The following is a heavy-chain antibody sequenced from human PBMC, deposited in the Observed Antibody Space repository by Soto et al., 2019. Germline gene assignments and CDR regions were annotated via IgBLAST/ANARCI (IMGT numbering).Heavy chain of an antibody. CDR3: ARDPDTSGYYVFDY. Sequence: GGSLRLSCAASGFTFGSYAMHWVRQAPGKGLEWVAVMSYDGSNRFYADSVKGRFTISRDNYKNTLYLQMNSLRVDDTAVYYCARDPDTSGYYVFDYWGQGSLVTVSS. D-gene: IGHD3-22*01. V-gene: IGHV3-30-3*01. J-gene: IGHJ4*02. CDR2: MSYDGSNR. CDR1: GFTFGSYA.